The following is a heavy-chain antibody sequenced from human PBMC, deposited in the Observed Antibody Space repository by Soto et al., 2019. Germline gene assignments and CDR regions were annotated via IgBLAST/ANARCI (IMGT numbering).Heavy chain of an antibody. CDR2: ISGGGSST. CDR1: GFTFSLSA. Sequence: EVQLVESGGGFVQPGESLRLSCAASGFTFSLSAMSWVRQAPGRGLEWVSSISGGGSSTDYAESVKGRSTISRDNSKNTVHLQMNSLRAEDTAVYYCAKGPEYDILTGCDFWGQGALVTVSS. D-gene: IGHD3-9*01. J-gene: IGHJ4*02. V-gene: IGHV3-23*04. CDR3: AKGPEYDILTGCDF.